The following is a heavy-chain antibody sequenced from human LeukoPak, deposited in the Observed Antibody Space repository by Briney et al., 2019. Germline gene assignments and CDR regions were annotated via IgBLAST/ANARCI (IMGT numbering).Heavy chain of an antibody. Sequence: PGGSLRLSCAASGFTFSNYAMSWVRQAPGKGLEWVSAISGSGTYTYYADSVKGRFTISRDNSKNTMYLQMNSLRAEDTAVYYRAKARFTVTNYFDYWGQGTLVTVSS. CDR2: ISGSGTYT. V-gene: IGHV3-23*01. CDR3: AKARFTVTNYFDY. J-gene: IGHJ4*02. CDR1: GFTFSNYA. D-gene: IGHD4-11*01.